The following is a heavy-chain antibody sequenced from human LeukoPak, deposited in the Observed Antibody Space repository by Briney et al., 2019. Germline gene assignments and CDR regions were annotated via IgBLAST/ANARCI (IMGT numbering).Heavy chain of an antibody. Sequence: SETLSLTCAVYGGSLSGYYWSWIRQPPEKGLERIGEINHSGSTKYNPSLKSRVTISVDTSKNQFSLNLNSVAAADTAVYYCARGRGRGYSGYVLVDDYWGQGTLVTVSS. CDR3: ARGRGRGYSGYVLVDDY. J-gene: IGHJ4*02. CDR2: INHSGST. V-gene: IGHV4-34*01. CDR1: GGSLSGYY. D-gene: IGHD5-12*01.